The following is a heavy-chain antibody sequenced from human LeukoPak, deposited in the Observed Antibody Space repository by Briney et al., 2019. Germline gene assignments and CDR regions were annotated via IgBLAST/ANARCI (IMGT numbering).Heavy chain of an antibody. CDR3: ATVPSKTFDSSGYLRN. CDR2: INAGNGNT. D-gene: IGHD3-22*01. V-gene: IGHV1-3*01. J-gene: IGHJ4*02. Sequence: ASVKVSCKASGYTFTSYAMHWVRQAPGQRLEWMGWINAGNGNTKYSQKFQGRVTITRDTSASTAYMELSSLRSEDTAVYYCATVPSKTFDSSGYLRNWGQGTLVTVSS. CDR1: GYTFTSYA.